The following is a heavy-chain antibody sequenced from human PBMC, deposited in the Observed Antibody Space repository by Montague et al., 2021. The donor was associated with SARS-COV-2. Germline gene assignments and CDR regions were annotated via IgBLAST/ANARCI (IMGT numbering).Heavy chain of an antibody. V-gene: IGHV6-1*01. Sequence: CAISGDSVSSNSAAWNWIRQSPSRGLEWLGRTYCRSKWYNDYAVSVKSRITINPDTPKNQFSLQLNSVTPEDTAVYYCARGGSWLYYFDYWGQGTLVTVSS. CDR1: GDSVSSNSAA. D-gene: IGHD6-13*01. CDR3: ARGGSWLYYFDY. J-gene: IGHJ4*02. CDR2: TYCRSKWYN.